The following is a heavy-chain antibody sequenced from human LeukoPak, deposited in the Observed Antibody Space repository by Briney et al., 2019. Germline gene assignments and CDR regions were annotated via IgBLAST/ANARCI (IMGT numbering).Heavy chain of an antibody. CDR1: GYTFTGYY. CDR2: INPDSGDT. CDR3: ARGSYDSSDFEYFQH. Sequence: ASVKVSCKASGYTFTGYYIHWVRQAAGQGLEWMGWINPDSGDTNYAQRFQGRATMTRDTSISTAYMEKRSLTSDDTAVYYCARGSYDSSDFEYFQHWGQGTLVTVSS. D-gene: IGHD3-22*01. J-gene: IGHJ1*01. V-gene: IGHV1-2*02.